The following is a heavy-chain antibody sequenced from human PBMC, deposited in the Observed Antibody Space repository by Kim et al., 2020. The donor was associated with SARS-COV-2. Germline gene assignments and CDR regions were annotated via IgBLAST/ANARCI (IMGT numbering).Heavy chain of an antibody. D-gene: IGHD3-10*01. CDR1: GLTFDDYA. Sequence: GGSLRLSCAASGLTFDDYAMHWVRQAPGKGLEWVSLISGDGGSSYYADSVKGRFTISRDNSKDSLYLQMNSLRIEDTALYCCAKDGVSLLWSLGWGENY. V-gene: IGHV3-43*02. CDR2: ISGDGGSS. CDR3: AKDGVSLLWSLGWGENY. J-gene: IGHJ6*01.